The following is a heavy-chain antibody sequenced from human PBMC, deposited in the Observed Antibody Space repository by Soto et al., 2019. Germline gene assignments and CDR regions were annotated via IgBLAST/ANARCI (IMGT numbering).Heavy chain of an antibody. D-gene: IGHD3-16*01. CDR1: GITFSNAW. J-gene: IGHJ4*02. Sequence: GGSLRLSCAASGITFSNAWMSWVRQAPGKGLEWVGRIKRKNDGGTSDYAAPVKGRFTISRDDSKNTLYLQVNSLKTEDTAVYYCTTNRGEWYYFDYWGQGTLVTVSS. CDR3: TTNRGEWYYFDY. V-gene: IGHV3-15*01. CDR2: IKRKNDGGTS.